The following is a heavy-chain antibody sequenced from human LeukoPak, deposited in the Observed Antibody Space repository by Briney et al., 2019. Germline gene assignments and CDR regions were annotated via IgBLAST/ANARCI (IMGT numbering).Heavy chain of an antibody. D-gene: IGHD3-22*01. Sequence: SETLSLTCTVSGGSISSGGYYWSWIRQHPEKGLEWIRYIYYSGSTYYNPSLKSRVTISVDTSKNQFSLKLSSVTAADTAVYYCARVRSSGPVRAFEYFQHWGQGTLVTVSS. CDR3: ARVRSSGPVRAFEYFQH. V-gene: IGHV4-31*03. CDR2: IYYSGST. CDR1: GGSISSGGYY. J-gene: IGHJ1*01.